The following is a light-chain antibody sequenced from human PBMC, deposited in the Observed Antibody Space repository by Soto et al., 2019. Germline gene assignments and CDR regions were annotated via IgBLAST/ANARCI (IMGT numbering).Light chain of an antibody. CDR2: DTS. Sequence: DLQMTQSPSSLSASVGDRVTITCQASQDISNFLNWYQLKPGKAPKLLIYDTSNLERGVPSRFSGSGSGTDFTFTISSLQPEDIATYHCQQYDNLPFTFGPGTKVDFK. CDR1: QDISNF. J-gene: IGKJ3*01. CDR3: QQYDNLPFT. V-gene: IGKV1-33*01.